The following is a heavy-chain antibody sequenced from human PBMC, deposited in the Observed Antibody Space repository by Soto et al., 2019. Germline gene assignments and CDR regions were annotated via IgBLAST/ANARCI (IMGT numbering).Heavy chain of an antibody. CDR1: GFTFSSYS. D-gene: IGHD3-9*01. CDR2: TSSSSSTI. CDR3: ARDPYDILSGYPPHPKFYGMDV. J-gene: IGHJ6*02. V-gene: IGHV3-48*02. Sequence: AGGSLRLSCAASGFTFSSYSMNWVRQAPGKGLEWVSYTSSSSSTIYYADSVKGRFTLPRDNAKNSLYLQMNSLRDEDTAVYYCARDPYDILSGYPPHPKFYGMDVWGQGTTVTVSS.